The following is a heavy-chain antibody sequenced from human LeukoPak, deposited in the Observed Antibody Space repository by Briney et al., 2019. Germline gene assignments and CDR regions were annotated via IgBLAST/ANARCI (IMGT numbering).Heavy chain of an antibody. CDR2: IWYDGSNK. D-gene: IGHD7-27*01. J-gene: IGHJ4*02. V-gene: IGHV3-33*01. CDR1: GFTFSSYG. CDR3: AREGGPGDSTGFDY. Sequence: PGRSLRLSCAASGFTFSSYGMHWVRQAPGKGLEWVAVIWYDGSNKYYADSVKGRFTISRDNSKNTLYLQMNNLRAEDTAVYYCAREGGPGDSTGFDYWGQGTLVTVSS.